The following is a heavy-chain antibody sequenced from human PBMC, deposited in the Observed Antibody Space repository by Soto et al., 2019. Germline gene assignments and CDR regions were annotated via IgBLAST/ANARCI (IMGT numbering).Heavy chain of an antibody. D-gene: IGHD3-3*01. V-gene: IGHV3-30*18. J-gene: IGHJ3*02. CDR2: ISYDGSNK. CDR3: AKDQAGYYDWAGAFDI. Sequence: QVPLVESGGGVVQPGRSLRLSCAASGFTFSSYGMHWVRQAPGKGLEWVAVISYDGSNKYYADSVKGRFTISRDNSKNTLYLQMNSLRAEDTAVYYCAKDQAGYYDWAGAFDIWGQGTMVTVSS. CDR1: GFTFSSYG.